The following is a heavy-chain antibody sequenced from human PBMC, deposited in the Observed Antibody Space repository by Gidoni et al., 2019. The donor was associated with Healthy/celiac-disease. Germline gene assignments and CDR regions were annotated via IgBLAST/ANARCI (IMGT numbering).Heavy chain of an antibody. CDR2: IDYSGST. J-gene: IGHJ6*03. V-gene: IGHV4-31*03. CDR3: ARIANLVYGDDGLGYYYYYYMDV. CDR1: GGSSSSGGYY. D-gene: IGHD4-17*01. Sequence: QVQLQESGPGLVKPSQTLSLTCTVSGGSSSSGGYYCSWIRQHPGKGLEWIGYIDYSGSTYYNPARKSRVTISVDTSKNQFSLKLSSVTAADTAVYYCARIANLVYGDDGLGYYYYYYMDVWGKGTTVTVSS.